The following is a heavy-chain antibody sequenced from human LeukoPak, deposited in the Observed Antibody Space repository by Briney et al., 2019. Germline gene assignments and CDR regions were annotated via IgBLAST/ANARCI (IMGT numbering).Heavy chain of an antibody. J-gene: IGHJ4*02. CDR3: ARRKGSSWYTTTYYFDY. V-gene: IGHV4-39*01. CDR2: IYYSGST. CDR1: GGSISSSSYY. Sequence: SETLSLTCTVSGGSISSSSYYWGWIRQPPGKGLEWIGSIYYSGSTYYNPSLKSRVTISVDTSKNQFSLKLSSVTAADTAVYYCARRKGSSWYTTTYYFDYWGQGTLVTVSS. D-gene: IGHD6-13*01.